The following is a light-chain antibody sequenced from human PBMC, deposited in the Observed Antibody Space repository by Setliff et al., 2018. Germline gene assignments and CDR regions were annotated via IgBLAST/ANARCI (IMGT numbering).Light chain of an antibody. J-gene: IGLJ2*01. CDR1: SSDIGGYNS. V-gene: IGLV2-14*01. CDR2: DVD. CDR3: SSYTSTSTPV. Sequence: QSVLAQPASVSGSPGQSITISCTGTSSDIGGYNSVSWYQQRPGKAPKLMIYDVDNRSSGVSNRFSGSKSGSTASLTISGLQADDEADYYCSSYTSTSTPVFGGGTKVTVL.